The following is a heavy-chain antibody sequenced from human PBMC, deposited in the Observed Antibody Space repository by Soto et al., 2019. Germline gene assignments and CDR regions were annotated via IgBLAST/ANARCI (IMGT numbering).Heavy chain of an antibody. CDR2: ISYGGGTT. Sequence: PGGSLRLSCVASGFTFSNYTMNWVRQAPGKGLEWVSAISYGGGTTYYADSVKGRFTISRDNSKNTLYLQMNSLRAEDTAVYYCAKDLMTTVETDAPDYGMDVWGQGTTVTVSS. CDR1: GFTFSNYT. J-gene: IGHJ6*02. CDR3: AKDLMTTVETDAPDYGMDV. D-gene: IGHD4-4*01. V-gene: IGHV3-23*01.